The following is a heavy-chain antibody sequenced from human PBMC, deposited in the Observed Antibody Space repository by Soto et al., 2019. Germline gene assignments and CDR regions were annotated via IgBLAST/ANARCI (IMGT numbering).Heavy chain of an antibody. D-gene: IGHD6-13*01. CDR3: ARDRFLSSWPDYYYYGMDV. V-gene: IGHV3-33*01. CDR2: IWYDGSNK. J-gene: IGHJ6*02. Sequence: PGGSLRLSCAASGFTFSSYGMHWVRQAPGKGLEWVAVIWYDGSNKYYADSVKGRFTISRDNSKNTLYLQMNSLRAEDTAVYYCARDRFLSSWPDYYYYGMDVWGQGTTVTVSS. CDR1: GFTFSSYG.